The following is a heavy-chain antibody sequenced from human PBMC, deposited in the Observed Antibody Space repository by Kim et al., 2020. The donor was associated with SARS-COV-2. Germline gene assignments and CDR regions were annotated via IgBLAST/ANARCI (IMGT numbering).Heavy chain of an antibody. D-gene: IGHD3-22*01. J-gene: IGHJ3*02. CDR3: ARDPNTYYYDSSGYYPAFDI. Sequence: RFTISRDNAKNSLYLQMNSLRAEDTAVYYCARDPNTYYYDSSGYYPAFDIWGQGTMVTVSS. V-gene: IGHV3-11*05.